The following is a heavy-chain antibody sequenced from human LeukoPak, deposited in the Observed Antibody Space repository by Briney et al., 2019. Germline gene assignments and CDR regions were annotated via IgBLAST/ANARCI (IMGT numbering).Heavy chain of an antibody. CDR2: IRYDGSNK. J-gene: IGHJ4*02. V-gene: IGHV3-30*02. Sequence: AGGSLRLSCAASGFTFSSYGMHWVRQAPGKGLEWVAFIRYDGSNKYYAESVKGRFTISRDNSKNTLYLQMNSLRAEDTAVYYCAKDSTHYRVWDDCDSRGLSYWGQGTLVTVSS. CDR3: AKDSTHYRVWDDCDSRGLSY. CDR1: GFTFSSYG. D-gene: IGHD3-22*01.